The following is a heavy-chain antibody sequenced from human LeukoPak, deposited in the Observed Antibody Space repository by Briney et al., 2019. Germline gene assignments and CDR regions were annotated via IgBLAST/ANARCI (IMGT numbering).Heavy chain of an antibody. CDR3: ARVSRFWSGDSFDP. D-gene: IGHD3-3*01. J-gene: IGHJ5*02. CDR1: GGSISSYY. Sequence: SETLSLTCTVSGGSISSYYWSWIRQPAGKGLEWIGRIYTSGSTNYNPSLKSRVTMSVDTSKNQFSLKLSSATAADTAVYYCARVSRFWSGDSFDPWGQGTLVTVSS. V-gene: IGHV4-4*07. CDR2: IYTSGST.